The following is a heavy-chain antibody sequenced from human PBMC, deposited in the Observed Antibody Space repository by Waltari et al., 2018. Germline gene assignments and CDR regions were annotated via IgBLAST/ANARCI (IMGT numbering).Heavy chain of an antibody. CDR2: IIPVFGIA. CDR3: AREFCGGSCYSGVYYYYYMDV. D-gene: IGHD2-15*01. J-gene: IGHJ6*03. V-gene: IGHV1-69*01. Sequence: QVQLVRSGAEVKKPGSSVKVSCKASGGTFSSYAISWVRQAPGQGIEWMGGIIPVFGIANYAQKFQGRVTSTADESTSTAYMELSSLRSEDTAVYYCAREFCGGSCYSGVYYYYYMDVWGKGTTVTVSS. CDR1: GGTFSSYA.